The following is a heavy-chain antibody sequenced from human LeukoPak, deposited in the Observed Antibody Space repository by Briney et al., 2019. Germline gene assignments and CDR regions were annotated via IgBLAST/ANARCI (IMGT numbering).Heavy chain of an antibody. D-gene: IGHD3-3*01. CDR2: INHSGST. CDR1: GGSISSYY. Sequence: PSETLSLTCTVSGGSISSYYWSWIRQPPGKGLEWIGEINHSGSTNYNPSLKSRVTISVDTSKNQFSLKLSSVTAADTAVYYCARGTPYYDFWSGPTGPYGMDVWGQGTTVTVSS. J-gene: IGHJ6*02. V-gene: IGHV4-34*01. CDR3: ARGTPYYDFWSGPTGPYGMDV.